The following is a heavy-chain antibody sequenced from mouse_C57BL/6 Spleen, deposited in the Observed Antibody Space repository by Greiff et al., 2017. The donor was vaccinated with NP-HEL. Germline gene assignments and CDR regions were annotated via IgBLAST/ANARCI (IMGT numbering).Heavy chain of an antibody. CDR3: ARHGLEVLRGAMDY. J-gene: IGHJ4*01. D-gene: IGHD1-1*01. CDR1: GFTFSSYT. V-gene: IGHV5-9*01. CDR2: ISGGGGHT. Sequence: EVMLVESGGGLVKPGGSLKLSCAASGFTFSSYTMSWVRQTPEKRLEWVATISGGGGHTYYPASVKGRFTISRDNAKNTLYLQMSRLRSEDTALYYCARHGLEVLRGAMDYWGQGTSVTVAS.